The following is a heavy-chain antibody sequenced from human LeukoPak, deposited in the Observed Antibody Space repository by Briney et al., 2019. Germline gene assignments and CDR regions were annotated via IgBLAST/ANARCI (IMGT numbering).Heavy chain of an antibody. V-gene: IGHV3-7*05. D-gene: IGHD4-23*01. CDR3: AREGNTVVTVDY. CDR2: IKQDGSEK. CDR1: GFTFRSYR. J-gene: IGHJ4*02. Sequence: RGSLRLSCAASGFTFRSYRMTWVRQAPGKGLEWVANIKQDGSEKYYVDSVKGRFTISRDNAKSSLFLQIISLRAEDTAVYYWAREGNTVVTVDYWGQGTLVTVSS.